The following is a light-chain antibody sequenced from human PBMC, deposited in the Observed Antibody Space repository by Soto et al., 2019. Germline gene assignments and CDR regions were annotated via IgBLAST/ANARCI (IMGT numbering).Light chain of an antibody. J-gene: IGKJ1*01. CDR2: DAS. CDR1: QSISSW. CDR3: QQYNGYWT. Sequence: IPMTPSHSPPSASVGDRIPITFRASQSISSWLAWYQQKPGKAPKLLMYDASSLEGGVPSRFSGSGSGTEFTLTISSLQPDDFATYYCQQYNGYWTFGQGTKVDIK. V-gene: IGKV1-5*01.